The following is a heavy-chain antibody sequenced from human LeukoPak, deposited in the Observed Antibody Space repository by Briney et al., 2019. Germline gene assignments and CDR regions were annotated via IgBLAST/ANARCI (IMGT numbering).Heavy chain of an antibody. J-gene: IGHJ4*02. CDR2: IWYDGSNK. D-gene: IGHD3-22*01. Sequence: GGSLRLSCEASGFSFSSYGMHWVRQAPGKGLEWVAVIWYDGSNKYYADSVKGRFTISRDNSKNTLYLQMNSLRAEDTAVYYCARGSYYDSSGPFDYWGQGTLVTVSS. CDR3: ARGSYYDSSGPFDY. CDR1: GFSFSSYG. V-gene: IGHV3-33*08.